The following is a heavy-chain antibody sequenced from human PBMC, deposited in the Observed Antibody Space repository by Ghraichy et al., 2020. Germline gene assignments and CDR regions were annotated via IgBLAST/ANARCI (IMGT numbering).Heavy chain of an antibody. D-gene: IGHD3-10*01. J-gene: IGHJ6*02. Sequence: GALRLSCAASGFSFSSYDMHWVRQITGKGLEWVSGIGTAGDTNYAGSVKGRLTISRENAKNFLYLQMNGLRAGDTAVYYCTRGGQRNRGQADGLDLWGQGTTVIVSS. CDR2: IGTAGDT. CDR1: GFSFSSYD. V-gene: IGHV3-13*01. CDR3: TRGGQRNRGQADGLDL.